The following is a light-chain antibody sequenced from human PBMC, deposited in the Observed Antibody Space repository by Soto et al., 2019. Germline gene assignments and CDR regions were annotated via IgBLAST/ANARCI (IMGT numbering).Light chain of an antibody. Sequence: QSALTQPPSASGSPGQSVTISCTQTRSIVGGYEYVSWYQQHAGKAPELMIYEVTKRPSRVPDRFSGSKSGNTDSLTVSGLQAEDEADYYCSSYAGRNNLVFGTGTKV. V-gene: IGLV2-8*01. CDR2: EVT. J-gene: IGLJ1*01. CDR1: RSIVGGYEY. CDR3: SSYAGRNNLV.